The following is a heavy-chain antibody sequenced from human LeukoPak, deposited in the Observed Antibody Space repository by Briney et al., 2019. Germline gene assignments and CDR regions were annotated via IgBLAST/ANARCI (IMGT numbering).Heavy chain of an antibody. CDR1: GGSFSGYY. CDR2: INHSGST. J-gene: IGHJ4*02. CDR3: ARGWRPFIVVPAAMSYYLVY. V-gene: IGHV4-34*01. D-gene: IGHD2-2*01. Sequence: PSETLSLTCAVYGGSFSGYYWSWIRQPPGKGLEWIGEINHSGSTNYNPSLKSRVTISIDTSKNQFSLNLISVTAADTAVYYCARGWRPFIVVPAAMSYYLVYWGQGTLVTVSS.